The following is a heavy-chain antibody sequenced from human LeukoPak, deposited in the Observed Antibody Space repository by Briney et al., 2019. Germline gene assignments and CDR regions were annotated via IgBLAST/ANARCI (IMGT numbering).Heavy chain of an antibody. CDR2: INHIGST. CDR1: VGSFSGYY. V-gene: IGHV4-34*01. CDR3: ARGYYGSGSHCCHMDV. Sequence: SETLSLTCAVYVGSFSGYYWSWIRQPPGKGLEGIGEINHIGSTNYNSSPKSRVTISVDTSKNQLSLKLSSVTAADTAVYYCARGYYGSGSHCCHMDVWGKGTTITVS. D-gene: IGHD3-10*01. J-gene: IGHJ6*03.